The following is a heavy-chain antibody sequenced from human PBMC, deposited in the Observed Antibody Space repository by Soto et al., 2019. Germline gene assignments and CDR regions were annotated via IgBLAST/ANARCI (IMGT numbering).Heavy chain of an antibody. D-gene: IGHD3-22*01. CDR1: GYTFTSYA. CDR3: SRGSSYGYWDDY. J-gene: IGHJ4*02. Sequence: QVQLVQSGAEEKKPGASVKVSCKASGYTFTSYAMHWVRQAPGQRLEWMGWINAGNGNTKYSQKFQGRVTITRDTSESTAYMEHSGLRCEGTDESYCSRGSSYGYWDDYWGQGTLVTVSS. V-gene: IGHV1-3*05. CDR2: INAGNGNT.